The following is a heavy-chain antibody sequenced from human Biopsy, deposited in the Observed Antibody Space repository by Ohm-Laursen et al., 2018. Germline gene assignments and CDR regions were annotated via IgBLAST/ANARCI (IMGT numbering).Heavy chain of an antibody. CDR1: GYTLTGDY. V-gene: IGHV1-2*02. J-gene: IGHJ4*02. Sequence: SVKASCKASGYTLTGDYLHWVRQAPGQGLEWMGWINPKSGGTRYLEKLRGRVTMTRDTSISTAYMEVGSLRSDDTAVYYCAIDGNDFLADYLKIDQWGQGTLVTVSS. D-gene: IGHD3-9*01. CDR2: INPKSGGT. CDR3: AIDGNDFLADYLKIDQ.